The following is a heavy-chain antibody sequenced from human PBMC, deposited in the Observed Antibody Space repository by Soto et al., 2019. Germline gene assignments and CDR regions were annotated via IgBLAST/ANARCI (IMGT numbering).Heavy chain of an antibody. Sequence: EVQLLESGGGLVQPGGSLRLSCAASGFTFSSYAMSWVRQAPGKGLEWDSVISGSGGSTYYADSVKGRFTISRDNSKNTLYLQMNSLRAEDTAVYYCARRTSGWYLDYWGQGTLVTVSS. CDR1: GFTFSSYA. CDR2: ISGSGGST. V-gene: IGHV3-23*01. D-gene: IGHD6-19*01. J-gene: IGHJ4*02. CDR3: ARRTSGWYLDY.